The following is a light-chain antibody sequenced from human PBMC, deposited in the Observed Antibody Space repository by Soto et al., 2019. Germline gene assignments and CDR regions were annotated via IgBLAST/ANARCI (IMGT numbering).Light chain of an antibody. Sequence: DIQMTQSPSTLSASVGDRVTITCRASQSISSWLAWYQQQPGKAPKLLIYNASSLESGVPSRFSGSGSGTEFTLTISSLQPDDSATYYCQQYNSYSCTFGQGTKVEIK. CDR3: QQYNSYSCT. CDR2: NAS. V-gene: IGKV1-5*03. J-gene: IGKJ1*01. CDR1: QSISSW.